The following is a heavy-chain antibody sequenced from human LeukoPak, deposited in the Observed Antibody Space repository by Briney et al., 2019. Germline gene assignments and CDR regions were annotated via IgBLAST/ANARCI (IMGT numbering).Heavy chain of an antibody. Sequence: SETLSLTCTVSGGSISSYYWSWIRQPAGKGLEWIGRIYTSGGTNYNPSLKSRVTMSVDTSKNQFSLKLSSVTAADTAVYYCAGTRSHTYWYFDLWGRGTLVTVSS. CDR3: AGTRSHTYWYFDL. CDR1: GGSISSYY. V-gene: IGHV4-4*07. D-gene: IGHD1-14*01. CDR2: IYTSGGT. J-gene: IGHJ2*01.